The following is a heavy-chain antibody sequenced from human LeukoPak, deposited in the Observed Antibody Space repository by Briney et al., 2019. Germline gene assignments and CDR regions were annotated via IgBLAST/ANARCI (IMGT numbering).Heavy chain of an antibody. CDR3: AKGGRSSSWYWAY. Sequence: GGSLRLSCAASGFTFSNYWMTWVRQAPGKGLEWVANIKQDGSEKYYVDSVKGRFTISGDNAKNSLYLQMNSLRAEDTAVYYCAKGGRSSSWYWAYWGQGTLVTVSS. V-gene: IGHV3-7*01. CDR2: IKQDGSEK. D-gene: IGHD6-13*01. J-gene: IGHJ4*02. CDR1: GFTFSNYW.